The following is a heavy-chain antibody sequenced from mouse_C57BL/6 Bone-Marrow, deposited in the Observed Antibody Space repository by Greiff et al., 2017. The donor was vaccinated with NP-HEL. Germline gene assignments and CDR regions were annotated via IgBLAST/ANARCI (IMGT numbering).Heavy chain of an antibody. J-gene: IGHJ1*03. V-gene: IGHV14-4*01. D-gene: IGHD2-2*01. Sequence: EVHLVESGAELVRPGASVKLSCTASGFNIKDDYMHWVKQRPEQGLEWIGWIDPENGDTEYASKFQGKATITADTSSNTAYLQLSSLTSEDTAVYYCTTCRVSYWYFDVWGTGTTVTVSS. CDR3: TTCRVSYWYFDV. CDR1: GFNIKDDY. CDR2: IDPENGDT.